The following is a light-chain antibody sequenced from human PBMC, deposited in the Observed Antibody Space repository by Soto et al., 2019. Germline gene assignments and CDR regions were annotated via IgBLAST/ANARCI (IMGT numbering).Light chain of an antibody. CDR2: KAS. V-gene: IGKV1-5*03. Sequence: IQMTQSPSTLSASVGDRVTITCRASQTIDSWLAWYQQRPGKPPNLLIYKASTLASGVPSRFSGSGSGTEFTLTISSLQPEDFATYYCLQHNSYPHTFGGGTRLEIK. CDR3: LQHNSYPHT. J-gene: IGKJ5*01. CDR1: QTIDSW.